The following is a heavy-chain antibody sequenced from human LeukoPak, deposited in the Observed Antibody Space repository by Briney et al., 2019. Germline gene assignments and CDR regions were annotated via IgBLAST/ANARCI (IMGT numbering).Heavy chain of an antibody. D-gene: IGHD5-18*01. CDR1: GGSMRSYY. CDR2: IYYSGST. J-gene: IGHJ4*01. V-gene: IGHV4-59*08. CDR3: ARRASMGTWDFFAY. Sequence: PSETLSHTCPVSGGSMRSYYWSWIRQPPGKGLEWIGYIYYSGSTNYNPSLKSRVTISVDTSKNQFSLKLSSVTAADTAVYYCARRASMGTWDFFAYWGQGALVTVSS.